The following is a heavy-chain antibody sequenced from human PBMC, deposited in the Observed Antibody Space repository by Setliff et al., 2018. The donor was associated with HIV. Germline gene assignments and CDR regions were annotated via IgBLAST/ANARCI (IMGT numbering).Heavy chain of an antibody. CDR3: ARGHYDFWSGYYGGVDFDY. CDR1: GFSLSNARMG. Sequence: SGPTLVNPTETLTLTCTVSGFSLSNARMGVSWIRQSPGKALEWLAHIFSNDEKAYNISLKKRLAISKDTSKGQVVLTMTNMDPVDTATYYCARGHYDFWSGYYGGVDFDYWGQGTPVTVSS. D-gene: IGHD3-3*01. CDR2: IFSNDEK. J-gene: IGHJ4*02. V-gene: IGHV2-26*01.